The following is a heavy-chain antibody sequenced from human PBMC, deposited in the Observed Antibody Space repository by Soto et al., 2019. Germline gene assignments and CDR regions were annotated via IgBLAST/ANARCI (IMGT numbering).Heavy chain of an antibody. CDR3: AKDRDYSSGWYSSDAFDI. CDR2: ISYDGSNK. D-gene: IGHD6-19*01. V-gene: IGHV3-30*18. CDR1: GFTFSSYG. Sequence: QVQLVESGGGVVQPGRSLRLSCAASGFTFSSYGMHWVRQAPGKGLEWVAVISYDGSNKYYADSVKGRFTISRDNSKNTLYRQMNSLRAEDTAVYYCAKDRDYSSGWYSSDAFDIWGQGTMVTVSS. J-gene: IGHJ3*02.